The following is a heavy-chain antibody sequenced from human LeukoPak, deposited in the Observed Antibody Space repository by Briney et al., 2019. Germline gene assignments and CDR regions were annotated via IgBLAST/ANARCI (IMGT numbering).Heavy chain of an antibody. CDR3: ARDVWNDGSLDY. D-gene: IGHD1-1*01. CDR1: GFTFSSYW. V-gene: IGHV3-7*01. Sequence: PGGSLRLSCAVSGFTFSSYWMSWVRQAPGKGLEWVANIKQDGSEKYYVASVMGRFTISRDNAKNSLYLQMNSLRVDDTAVYYCARDVWNDGSLDYWGQGTLVTVSS. CDR2: IKQDGSEK. J-gene: IGHJ4*02.